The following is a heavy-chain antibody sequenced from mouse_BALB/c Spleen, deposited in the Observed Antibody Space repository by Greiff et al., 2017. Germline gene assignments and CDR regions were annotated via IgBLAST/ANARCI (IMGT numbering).Heavy chain of an antibody. CDR3: ARTGAY. Sequence: ESGPSLVKPSQTLSLTCSVTGDSITSGYYWNWIRQFPGNKLEWMGYISYDGSNNYNPSLKNRISITRDTSKNQFFLKLNSVTTEDTATYYCARTGAYWGQGTLVTVSA. CDR1: GDSITSGYY. D-gene: IGHD4-1*01. CDR2: ISYDGSN. V-gene: IGHV3-6*02. J-gene: IGHJ3*01.